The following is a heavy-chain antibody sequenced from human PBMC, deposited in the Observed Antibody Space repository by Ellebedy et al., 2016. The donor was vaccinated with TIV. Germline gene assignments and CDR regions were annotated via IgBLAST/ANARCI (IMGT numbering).Heavy chain of an antibody. V-gene: IGHV3-7*01. CDR2: IKQDGSEK. CDR3: ARDIAVAGPGRVFDY. J-gene: IGHJ4*02. CDR1: GFTFSSYW. D-gene: IGHD6-19*01. Sequence: PGGSLRLSCAASGFTFSSYWMSRVRQAPGKGLEWVANIKQDGSEKYYVDSVKGRFTISRDNAKNSLYLQMNSLRAEDTAVYYCARDIAVAGPGRVFDYWGQGTLVTVSS.